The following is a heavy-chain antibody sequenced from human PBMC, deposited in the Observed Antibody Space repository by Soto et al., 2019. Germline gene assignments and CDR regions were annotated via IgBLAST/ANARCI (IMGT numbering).Heavy chain of an antibody. CDR2: IYYSGST. J-gene: IGHJ5*02. D-gene: IGHD3-3*01. CDR3: ARNGEIDYDFWSGYSSLDP. V-gene: IGHV4-39*01. CDR1: GGSISSSSYY. Sequence: SETLSLTCTVSGGSISSSSYYWGWIRQPPGKGLEWIGSIYYSGSTYYNPSLKSRVTISVDTSKNQFSLKLSSVTAADTAVYYCARNGEIDYDFWSGYSSLDPWGQGTLVTVSS.